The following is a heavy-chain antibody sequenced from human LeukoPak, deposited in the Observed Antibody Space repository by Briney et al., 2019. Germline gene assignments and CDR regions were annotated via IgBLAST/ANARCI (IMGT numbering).Heavy chain of an antibody. V-gene: IGHV3-33*01. D-gene: IGHD2-15*01. CDR1: GFTFNRFG. J-gene: IGHJ3*01. CDR2: IRYDGNDH. Sequence: GGSLRLSCAGSGFTFNRFGIHWVRQAPGKGLERVALIRYDGNDHWYGDSAKGRFTISRDNSRDTVYLQMDGLRDEDTAVYYCARWGIVGHDAFDLGGQGTMVTVSS. CDR3: ARWGIVGHDAFDL.